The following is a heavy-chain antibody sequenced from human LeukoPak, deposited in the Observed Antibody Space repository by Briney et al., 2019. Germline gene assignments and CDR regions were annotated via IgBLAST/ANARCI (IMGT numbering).Heavy chain of an antibody. CDR3: ARGHYYDSSGYYTYDAFDI. D-gene: IGHD3-22*01. CDR1: GGSISSYY. CDR2: IYTSGST. J-gene: IGHJ3*02. Sequence: SETLPLTCTVSGGSISSYYWSWIRQPAGKGLEWIGRIYTSGSTNYNPSLKSRVTMSVDTSKNQFSLKLSSVTAADTAVYYCARGHYYDSSGYYTYDAFDIWGQGIMVTVSS. V-gene: IGHV4-4*07.